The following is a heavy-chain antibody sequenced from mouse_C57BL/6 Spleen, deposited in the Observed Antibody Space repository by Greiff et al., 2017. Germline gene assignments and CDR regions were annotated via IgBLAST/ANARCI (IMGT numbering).Heavy chain of an antibody. Sequence: EVQLQQSGPELVKPGASVTIPCKASGYTFTDYNMDWVKQSHGKSLEWIGDINPNNGGTIYNQKFKGKATLTVDKSSSTAYMELRSLTSEDTAVYYCARGSNDVAMDYWGQGTSVTVSS. D-gene: IGHD2-12*01. CDR2: INPNNGGT. CDR3: ARGSNDVAMDY. J-gene: IGHJ4*01. CDR1: GYTFTDYN. V-gene: IGHV1-18*01.